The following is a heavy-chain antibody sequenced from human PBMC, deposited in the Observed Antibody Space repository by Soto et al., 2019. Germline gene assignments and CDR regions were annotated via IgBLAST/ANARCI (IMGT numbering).Heavy chain of an antibody. CDR1: GFTFSSYA. Sequence: GGSLRLSCAASGFTFSSYAMHWVRQAPGKGLEWVAVISYDGSNKYYVDSVKGRFTISRDNAKNSLYLQMNSLRAEDTAVYYCARGSPYYDFWSGYYTGYWFDPWGQGTLVTVSS. D-gene: IGHD3-3*01. J-gene: IGHJ5*02. CDR3: ARGSPYYDFWSGYYTGYWFDP. CDR2: ISYDGSNK. V-gene: IGHV3-30-3*01.